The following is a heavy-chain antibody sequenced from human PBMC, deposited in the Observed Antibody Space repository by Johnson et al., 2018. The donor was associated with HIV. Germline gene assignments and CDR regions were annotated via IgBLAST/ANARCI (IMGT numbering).Heavy chain of an antibody. J-gene: IGHJ3*02. CDR2: ISNDGSNK. V-gene: IGHV3-30*03. CDR1: GFTLSYYG. Sequence: QVQLVESGGGVVQPGRSLRLSCAASGFTLSYYGVHWVRQAPGKGLEWVAVISNDGSNKQYVESVKGRFTISRDNSKKMVNLQMNSLRAEDTAVYYCARDAKYYYDSSGYYYENDAFDIWGQGTMVTVSS. CDR3: ARDAKYYYDSSGYYYENDAFDI. D-gene: IGHD3-22*01.